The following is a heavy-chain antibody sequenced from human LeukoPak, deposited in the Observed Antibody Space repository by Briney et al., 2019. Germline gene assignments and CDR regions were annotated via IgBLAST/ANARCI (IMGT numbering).Heavy chain of an antibody. V-gene: IGHV4-34*01. J-gene: IGHJ4*02. CDR1: GGSFSGYY. D-gene: IGHD6-6*01. Sequence: KPSETLSLTCAVYGGSFSGYYWSWIRQPPGKGLEWIGEINHSGSTNYSPSLKSRVTISVDTSKNQFSLKLSSVTAADTAVYYCARGRRKQLDSTHFDYWGQGTLVIVSS. CDR3: ARGRRKQLDSTHFDY. CDR2: INHSGST.